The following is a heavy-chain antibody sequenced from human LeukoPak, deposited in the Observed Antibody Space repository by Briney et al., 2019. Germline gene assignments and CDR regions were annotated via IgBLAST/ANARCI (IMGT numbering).Heavy chain of an antibody. J-gene: IGHJ6*02. V-gene: IGHV3-9*01. Sequence: GRSLRLSCGVSEFTFDDYVIHWVRQGPGKGLEWVAAMSWTSGIIAYAGSVKGRFNLFRDNAQSSMYLQMNSLRGEDTAFYYCARSSGSYDGYYGVEVWGQGTTVIVSS. D-gene: IGHD6-19*01. CDR2: MSWTSGII. CDR3: ARSSGSYDGYYGVEV. CDR1: EFTFDDYV.